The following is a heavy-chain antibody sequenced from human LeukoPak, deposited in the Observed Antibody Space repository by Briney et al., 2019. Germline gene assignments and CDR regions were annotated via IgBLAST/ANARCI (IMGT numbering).Heavy chain of an antibody. D-gene: IGHD3-22*01. V-gene: IGHV1-2*02. J-gene: IGHJ4*02. CDR1: GYTFTGYY. Sequence: ASVKDSCKASGYTFTGYYMHWVRQAPGQGLEWMGWINPNSGGTNYAQKVQGRVTMTRGTSISPASMELSRLRCDDTAVYYCARGKYYYDSSGYLAYWGQGTQVTVSS. CDR3: ARGKYYYDSSGYLAY. CDR2: INPNSGGT.